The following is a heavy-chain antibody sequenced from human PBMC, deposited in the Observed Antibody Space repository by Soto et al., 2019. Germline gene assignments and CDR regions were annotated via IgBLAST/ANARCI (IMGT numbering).Heavy chain of an antibody. D-gene: IGHD3-22*01. CDR1: GYTFINNA. CDR3: ARDSSSGTFDN. CDR2: ISTENGNT. V-gene: IGHV1-18*04. J-gene: IGHJ4*02. Sequence: ASVKVSCKASGYTFINNAITWVRQAPGQGLEWMGWISTENGNTNYAQNLQGRVILTRDRCTNTAYMELRSLRPEDTATYYCARDSSSGTFDNWGQGALVTVSS.